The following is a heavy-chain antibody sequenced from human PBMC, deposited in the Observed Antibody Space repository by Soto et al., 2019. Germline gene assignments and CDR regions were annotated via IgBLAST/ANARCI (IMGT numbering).Heavy chain of an antibody. CDR1: GFSLSKARMG. D-gene: IGHD1-26*01. CDR3: ARALREGLPIYYFDS. CDR2: IFWNDER. V-gene: IGHV2-26*01. Sequence: QVTLKESGPVLVKPTETLTLTCTVSGFSLSKARMGVSWIRQPPGKALEWLAHIFWNDERSYNTSLKSRLTISRDNSKSQVVLTRTNVDPVDTGTYFCARALREGLPIYYFDSWGQGTLVTVSS. J-gene: IGHJ4*02.